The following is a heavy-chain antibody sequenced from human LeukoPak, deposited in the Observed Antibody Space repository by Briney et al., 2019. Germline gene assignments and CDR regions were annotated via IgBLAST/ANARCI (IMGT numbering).Heavy chain of an antibody. CDR2: INPYSGAT. CDR3: ARAIYSSSSGPPVVPYYYYMDV. J-gene: IGHJ6*03. Sequence: ASVKVSCKASGYTFTSYYMHWVRQAPGQGLEWMGWINPYSGATKYAQKLQGRVTMTTDTSTSTAYMELRSLRSDDTAVYYCARAIYSSSSGPPVVPYYYYMDVWGKGTTVSVSS. V-gene: IGHV1-18*04. CDR1: GYTFTSYY. D-gene: IGHD6-6*01.